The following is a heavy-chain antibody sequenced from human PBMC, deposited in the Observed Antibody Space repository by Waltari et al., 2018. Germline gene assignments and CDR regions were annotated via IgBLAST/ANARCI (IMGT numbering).Heavy chain of an antibody. CDR3: ARATSGWYEGGFDY. CDR1: GGSSYNSY. CDR2: LYHMGST. Sequence: QVQLQESGPGLVKPSETLSLPCTGPGGSSYNSYWLWIRQSPGKGLDWIGYLYHMGSTNYSPSFKSRVSMSVDMSKNQFSLKVNSVTAADTAVYYCARATSGWYEGGFDYWGQGTLVTVSS. J-gene: IGHJ4*02. D-gene: IGHD6-19*01. V-gene: IGHV4-59*01.